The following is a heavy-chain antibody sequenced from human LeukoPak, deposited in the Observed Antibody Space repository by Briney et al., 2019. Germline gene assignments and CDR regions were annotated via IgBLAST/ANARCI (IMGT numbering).Heavy chain of an antibody. V-gene: IGHV3-23*01. CDR3: AKARLVRGVIMTPFYFDY. CDR1: GFIFSSYA. Sequence: PGGSLRLSCAASGFIFSSYAMSWVRQAPGKGLEWVSAVTGSGDSTYYAASVKGRFTVSRDNSKNTLYLRMNSLRAEDTAVYYCAKARLVRGVIMTPFYFDYWGQGTLVTLSS. J-gene: IGHJ4*02. CDR2: VTGSGDST. D-gene: IGHD3-10*01.